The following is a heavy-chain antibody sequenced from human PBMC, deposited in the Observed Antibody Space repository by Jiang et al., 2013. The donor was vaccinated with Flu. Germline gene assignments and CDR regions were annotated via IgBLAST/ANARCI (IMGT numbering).Heavy chain of an antibody. Sequence: GSGLVKPSQTLSLTCTVSGGSISSGGYYWSWIRQHPGKGLEWIGYIYYSGSTYYNPSLESRLTISVDTSKNQFSLKLNSVTSADTAVYYCARARDYNNYRWFDPWGQGTLVTVSS. V-gene: IGHV4-31*03. J-gene: IGHJ5*02. D-gene: IGHD4-11*01. CDR1: GGSISSGGYY. CDR2: IYYSGST. CDR3: ARARDYNNYRWFDP.